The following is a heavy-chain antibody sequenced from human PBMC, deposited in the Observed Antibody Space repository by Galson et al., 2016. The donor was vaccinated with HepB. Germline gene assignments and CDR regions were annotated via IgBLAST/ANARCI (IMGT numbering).Heavy chain of an antibody. CDR1: GFTFSRYN. Sequence: SLRLSCAGSGFTFSRYNMNWVRQAPGKGLEWLADISISGSTVYYADSVKGRFTISRDNDKNSVYLQVDSLRDEDTAVYYCAREADFYDSTGYFPPFAYWGQGILVTVSS. CDR3: AREADFYDSTGYFPPFAY. J-gene: IGHJ4*02. CDR2: ISISGSTV. D-gene: IGHD3-22*01. V-gene: IGHV3-48*03.